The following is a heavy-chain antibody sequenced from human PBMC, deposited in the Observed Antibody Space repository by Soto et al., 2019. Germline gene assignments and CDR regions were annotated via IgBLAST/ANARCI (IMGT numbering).Heavy chain of an antibody. CDR3: AKGGRTSGWFD. V-gene: IGHV3-23*01. CDR2: ISSSGGST. D-gene: IGHD2-2*01. CDR1: GFTFSGYA. J-gene: IGHJ4*02. Sequence: EVQLLESGEGLVQPVGSLRLSCAASGFTFSGYAMSWVRQAPGKGLEWVSAISSSGGSTYHADSVKGRFTISRDNSKNTLNLQMNSLRAEDTAVYYCAKGGRTSGWFDWGQGTLVTVSS.